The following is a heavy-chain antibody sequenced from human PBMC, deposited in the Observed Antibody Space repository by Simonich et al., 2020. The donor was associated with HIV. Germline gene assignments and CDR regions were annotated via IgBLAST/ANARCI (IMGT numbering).Heavy chain of an antibody. J-gene: IGHJ4*02. D-gene: IGHD3-10*01. CDR2: IRWNSGSI. CDR1: GFTFSTSS. CDR3: AKGGISMVRGVINY. Sequence: EVQLVESRGDLVKPGGSLRISCAASGFTFSTSSMSWVRQAPGKGREWVSGIRWNSGSIGYGDSVKGRFTISRDNAKNSLYLQMNSLRAEDTAFYYCAKGGISMVRGVINYWGQGTLVTVSS. V-gene: IGHV3-9*01.